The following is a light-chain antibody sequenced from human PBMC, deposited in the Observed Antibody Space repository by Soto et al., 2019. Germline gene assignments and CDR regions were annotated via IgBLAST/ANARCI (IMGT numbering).Light chain of an antibody. CDR2: VNI. V-gene: IGLV1-40*01. CDR1: SSNIGAGHD. J-gene: IGLJ1*01. Sequence: QSVLTQPPSVSGAPGQRVTISCTGSSSNIGAGHDVHWYQQLPGTAPKLLIYVNINRPSGVPDRFSGSKSGTSASLAITGLQAEDEADYYCQSYDSSLSGYVFGTGTKVTVL. CDR3: QSYDSSLSGYV.